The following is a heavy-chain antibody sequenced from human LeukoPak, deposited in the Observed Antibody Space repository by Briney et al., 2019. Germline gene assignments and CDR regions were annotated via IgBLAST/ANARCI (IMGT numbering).Heavy chain of an antibody. D-gene: IGHD3-22*01. Sequence: SETLSLTCTVSGGSISSSSYYWGWIRQSPGKGLEWIGSIYYSGSTYYNPSLKSRVTISVDTSKNQFSLKLSSVTAADTAVYYCARGRYYDSSGYYYSFAEYFQHWGQGTLVTVSS. CDR2: IYYSGST. CDR3: ARGRYYDSSGYYYSFAEYFQH. V-gene: IGHV4-39*07. J-gene: IGHJ1*01. CDR1: GGSISSSSYY.